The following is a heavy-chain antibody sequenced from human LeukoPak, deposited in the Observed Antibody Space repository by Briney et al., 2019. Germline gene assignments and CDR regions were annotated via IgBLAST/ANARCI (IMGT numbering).Heavy chain of an antibody. D-gene: IGHD4-17*01. V-gene: IGHV3-23*01. Sequence: PGGSLRLSCAASGFTVSSNYMSWVRQAPGKGLEWVSAISGSGGSTYYADSVKGRFTISRDNSKNTLYLQMNSLRAEDTAVYYCAKDRDGDYSDWYFDLWGRGTLVTVSS. CDR1: GFTVSSNY. CDR3: AKDRDGDYSDWYFDL. CDR2: ISGSGGST. J-gene: IGHJ2*01.